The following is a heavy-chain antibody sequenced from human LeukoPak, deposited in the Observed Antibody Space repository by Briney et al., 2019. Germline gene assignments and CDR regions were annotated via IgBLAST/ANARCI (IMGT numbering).Heavy chain of an antibody. CDR3: ARGDWLPDY. V-gene: IGHV7-4-1*02. CDR1: GYIFTNYA. CDR2: INTNTGNP. J-gene: IGHJ4*02. Sequence: ASVKVSCKASGYIFTNYAINWVRQAPGQGLEWMGCINTNTGNPTYAQGFTGRFVFSLDTSVSTAYLQISRLKAEDTAVYFCARGDWLPDYWGQGTLVTVSS. D-gene: IGHD3/OR15-3a*01.